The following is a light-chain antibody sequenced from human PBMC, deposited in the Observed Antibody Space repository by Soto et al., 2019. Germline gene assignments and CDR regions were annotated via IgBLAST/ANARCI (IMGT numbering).Light chain of an antibody. J-gene: IGLJ1*01. V-gene: IGLV2-14*01. CDR3: SSYTSSSTLYV. CDR1: SSDVGGYNY. CDR2: EVS. Sequence: VLTQPASVSGSPGQSITISCTGTSSDVGGYNYVSWYQQHPGKAPKLMIYEVSNRPSGVSNRFSGSKSGNTASLTISGLQAEDEADYYCSSYTSSSTLYVFGTGTRSPS.